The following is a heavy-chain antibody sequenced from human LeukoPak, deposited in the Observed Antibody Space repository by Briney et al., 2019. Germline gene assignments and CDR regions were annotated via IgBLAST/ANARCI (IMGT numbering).Heavy chain of an antibody. CDR3: ARDGGYTSLDY. J-gene: IGHJ4*02. V-gene: IGHV3-48*04. CDR1: GFTFSSYT. D-gene: IGHD6-13*01. CDR2: ITSSGSTI. Sequence: GGSLRLSCAVSGFTFSSYTMNWVRQAPGKGLEWVSYITSSGSTIYYADSVKGRFTISRDNAKNSLYLQMNSLRAEDTAVYYCARDGGYTSLDYWGQGTLVTVSS.